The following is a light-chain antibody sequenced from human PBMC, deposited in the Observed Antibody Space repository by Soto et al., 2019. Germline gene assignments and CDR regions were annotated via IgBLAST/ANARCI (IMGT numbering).Light chain of an antibody. CDR3: QQYGSSRT. Sequence: EIVLTQSPGTLSLSPGERATLSCRASQSVSSSYLAWYQQKPGQAPRLLIYGASSRATGIPDRFSGSGSGTDFTLTISRLEPEDVAVYYWQQYGSSRTFGQGTKVEIK. CDR2: GAS. V-gene: IGKV3-20*01. CDR1: QSVSSSY. J-gene: IGKJ1*01.